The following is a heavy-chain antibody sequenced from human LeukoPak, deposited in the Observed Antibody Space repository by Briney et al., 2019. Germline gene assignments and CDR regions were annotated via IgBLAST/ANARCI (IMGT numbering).Heavy chain of an antibody. D-gene: IGHD1-26*01. J-gene: IGHJ4*02. V-gene: IGHV3-23*01. CDR2: ISGSGGST. Sequence: PGGSLRLSCAASGFTFSSYGMSWVRQAPGKGLEWVSAISGSGGSTYYADSVKGRFTISRDNSKNTLYLQMNSLRAEDTAVYYCEKEVVSGSYYGEDYWGQGTLVTVSS. CDR3: EKEVVSGSYYGEDY. CDR1: GFTFSSYG.